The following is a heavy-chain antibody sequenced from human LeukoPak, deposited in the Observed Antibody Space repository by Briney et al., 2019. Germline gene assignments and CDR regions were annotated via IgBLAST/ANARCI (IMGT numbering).Heavy chain of an antibody. J-gene: IGHJ4*02. CDR1: GYSFTSYW. D-gene: IGHD6-19*01. CDR2: IYPGDSDT. V-gene: IGHV5-51*01. CDR3: ARRRRGSSGWLYFDY. Sequence: GESLKISCKGSGYSFTSYWIGRVRQMPGKGLEWMGIIYPGDSDTRYSPSFQGQVTISADKSISTAYLQWSSLKASDTAMYYCARRRRGSSGWLYFDYWGQGTLVIVSS.